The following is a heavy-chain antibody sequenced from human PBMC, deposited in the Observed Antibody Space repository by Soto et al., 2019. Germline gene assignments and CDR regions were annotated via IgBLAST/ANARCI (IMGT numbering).Heavy chain of an antibody. CDR1: GGTFSRYT. Sequence: SVKVSCKASGGTFSRYTITWVRQAPGQGLEWMGGITPMFGTPNYAQEFQGRVTITADESTSTAYMELSSLRSEDTAMYYCARDGTLYDSSAYYYLYWGQGTLVTVSS. V-gene: IGHV1-69*13. CDR2: ITPMFGTP. J-gene: IGHJ4*02. D-gene: IGHD3-22*01. CDR3: ARDGTLYDSSAYYYLY.